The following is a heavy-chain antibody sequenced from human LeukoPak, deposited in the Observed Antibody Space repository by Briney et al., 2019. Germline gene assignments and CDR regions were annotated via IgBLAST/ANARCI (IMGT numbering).Heavy chain of an antibody. Sequence: GGSLRLSCAASGFTFSSYEMNWVRQAPGKGLEWVSYISSSGSTIYYADSVKGRFTISRDNAKNSLYLQMNSLRAEDTAVYYCASLYYYDSSAYKDFDYWGQGTLVTVSS. CDR2: ISSSGSTI. CDR3: ASLYYYDSSAYKDFDY. CDR1: GFTFSSYE. V-gene: IGHV3-48*03. D-gene: IGHD3-22*01. J-gene: IGHJ4*02.